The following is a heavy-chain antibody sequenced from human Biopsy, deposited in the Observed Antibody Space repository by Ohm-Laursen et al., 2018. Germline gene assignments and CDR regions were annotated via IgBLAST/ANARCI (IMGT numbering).Heavy chain of an antibody. CDR1: GVSINGGRYY. Sequence: TLSLTCTVSGVSINGGRYYWNWIRHHPGKGLEWIGNIFYSANTYYNPSLKSRVTISVDTSKNQFSLKLSSVTAADTAVYYCARLGSGDYFPTFFDSWGQGALSPSPQ. CDR3: ARLGSGDYFPTFFDS. V-gene: IGHV4-31*03. D-gene: IGHD5-12*01. J-gene: IGHJ4*02. CDR2: IFYSANT.